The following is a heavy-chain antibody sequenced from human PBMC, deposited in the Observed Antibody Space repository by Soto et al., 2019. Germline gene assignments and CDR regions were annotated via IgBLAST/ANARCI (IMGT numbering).Heavy chain of an antibody. V-gene: IGHV4-59*01. Sequence: PSETLSLPCKVSGCSISGSYWRWIRRSPGKGLEWLGYVYYTGSTNYSPSLRSRVSISVDTSKNEFSLRLSSVTAADTAVYFCARSVAVPGAHIDYWGQGTQVTVSS. D-gene: IGHD6-19*01. CDR2: VYYTGST. CDR1: GCSISGSY. CDR3: ARSVAVPGAHIDY. J-gene: IGHJ4*02.